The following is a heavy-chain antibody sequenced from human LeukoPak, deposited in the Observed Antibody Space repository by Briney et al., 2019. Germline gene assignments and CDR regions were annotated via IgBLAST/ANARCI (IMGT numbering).Heavy chain of an antibody. CDR2: TSYDESDK. CDR1: GFTFSSYW. V-gene: IGHV3-30-3*01. J-gene: IGHJ4*02. CDR3: ARQMGTTWLTPADY. D-gene: IGHD4-23*01. Sequence: QPGGSLRLSCAASGFTFSSYWMHWVRQAPGKGLEWVAVTSYDESDKYYTDSVKGRFTISRDNFMNTLYLQMNSLRPEDTAVYYCARQMGTTWLTPADYWGQGALVTVSS.